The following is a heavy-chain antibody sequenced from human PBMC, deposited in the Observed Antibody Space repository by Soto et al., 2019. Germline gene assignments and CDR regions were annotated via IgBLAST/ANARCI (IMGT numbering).Heavy chain of an antibody. CDR1: GYSFTSYW. CDR2: IDPSDSYT. D-gene: IGHD3-10*01. CDR3: ARHSGVWFGESHPYYYYGMDV. J-gene: IGHJ6*02. V-gene: IGHV5-10-1*01. Sequence: GESLKISCKGSGYSFTSYWISWVRQMPGKGLEWMGRIDPSDSYTNYSPSFQGHVTISADKSISTAYLQWSSLKASDTPMYYCARHSGVWFGESHPYYYYGMDVWGQGTTVTVSS.